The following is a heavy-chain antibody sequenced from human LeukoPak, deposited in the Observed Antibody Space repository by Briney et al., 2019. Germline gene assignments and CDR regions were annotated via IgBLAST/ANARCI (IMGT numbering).Heavy chain of an antibody. Sequence: PVKVSCKASGGTFSSYAISWVRQAPGQGLEWMGRIIPIFGIANYAQKFQGRVTITADKSTSTAYMELSSLRSEDTAVYYCARDRLVAGTYYYYGMDVWGQGTTVTVSS. CDR2: IIPIFGIA. CDR3: ARDRLVAGTYYYYGMDV. CDR1: GGTFSSYA. J-gene: IGHJ6*02. D-gene: IGHD6-19*01. V-gene: IGHV1-69*04.